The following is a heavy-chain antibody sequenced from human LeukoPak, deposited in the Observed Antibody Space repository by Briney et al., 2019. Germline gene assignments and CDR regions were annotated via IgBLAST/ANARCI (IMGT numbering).Heavy chain of an antibody. V-gene: IGHV3-7*01. Sequence: PGGSLRLSCAASGFTFSSYWMSWVRQAPGKGLEWVANIKQDGSEKYYVDSVKGRFTISRDNAKNSLYLQMNSLRAEDTAVYYCARVWVFRGVAADYFDYWGQGTLVTVSS. CDR1: GFTFSSYW. D-gene: IGHD6-19*01. J-gene: IGHJ4*02. CDR2: IKQDGSEK. CDR3: ARVWVFRGVAADYFDY.